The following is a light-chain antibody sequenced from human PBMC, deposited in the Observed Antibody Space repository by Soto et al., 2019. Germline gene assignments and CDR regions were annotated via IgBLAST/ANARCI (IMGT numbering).Light chain of an antibody. CDR2: DVS. CDR3: SSYTTSSTYV. V-gene: IGLV2-18*02. CDR1: SSDVGSYNR. J-gene: IGLJ1*01. Sequence: ALTQPPSVSGSPGQSVTISCTGTSSDVGSYNRVSWYQQPPGTAPKLMIYDVSNRPSGIPDRFSGSKSGNAASLTISGLQAEDEADYYCSSYTTSSTYVFGTGTKVTVL.